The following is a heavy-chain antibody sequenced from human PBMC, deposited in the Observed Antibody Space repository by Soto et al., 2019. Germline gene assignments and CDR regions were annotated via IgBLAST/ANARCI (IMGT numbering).Heavy chain of an antibody. J-gene: IGHJ4*02. D-gene: IGHD3-9*01. CDR2: INHSGST. Sequence: PSETLSLTCAVYGGSFSGYYWSWIRQPPGKGLEWIGEINHSGSTNYNPSLKSRVTISVDTSKNQFSLKLSSVTAADTAVYYCARAPRGILTGYYPNWGQGTLVTVSS. V-gene: IGHV4-34*01. CDR1: GGSFSGYY. CDR3: ARAPRGILTGYYPN.